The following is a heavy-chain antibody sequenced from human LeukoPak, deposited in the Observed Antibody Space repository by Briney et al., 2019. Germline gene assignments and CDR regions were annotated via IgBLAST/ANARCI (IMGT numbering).Heavy chain of an antibody. CDR1: GFTFSNAW. V-gene: IGHV3-15*01. D-gene: IGHD3-22*01. CDR2: IKTKTDGGTT. J-gene: IGHJ4*02. Sequence: GGSLRLSCAASGFTFSNAWMSWVRQAPGKGLEWVGRIKTKTDGGTTDYAAPVKGRFIISRDDSKNTLYLQMNSLKTEDTAVYYCSPYYHDSRGYSYCGQGTLVTVSS. CDR3: SPYYHDSRGYSY.